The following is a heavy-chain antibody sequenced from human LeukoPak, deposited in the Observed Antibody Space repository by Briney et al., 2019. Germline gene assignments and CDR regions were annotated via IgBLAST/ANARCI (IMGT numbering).Heavy chain of an antibody. CDR1: GFSFGGYA. CDR3: ARALPAAAFDI. J-gene: IGHJ3*02. D-gene: IGHD2-2*01. CDR2: ISWNSGDI. Sequence: GGSLRLSCAASGFSFGGYALHWVRQAPGKGLEWVASISWNSGDIVHADSVKGRFTISRDNAKNSLYLQMDSLRTEDTALYYCARALPAAAFDIWGQGTMVTVSS. V-gene: IGHV3-9*01.